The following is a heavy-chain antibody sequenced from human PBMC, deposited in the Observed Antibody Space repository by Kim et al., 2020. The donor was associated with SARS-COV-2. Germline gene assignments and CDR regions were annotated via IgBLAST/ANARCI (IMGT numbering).Heavy chain of an antibody. J-gene: IGHJ4*02. D-gene: IGHD6-13*01. CDR2: ISGSGGST. V-gene: IGHV3-23*01. CDR3: AKDSYHRTYSSSCYFDY. CDR1: GFTFSSYA. Sequence: GGSLRLSCAASGFTFSSYAMSWVRQAPGKGLEWVSAISGSGGSTYYADSVKGRFTISRDNSKNTLYLQMNSLRAEDTAVYYCAKDSYHRTYSSSCYFDYWGQGTLVTVS.